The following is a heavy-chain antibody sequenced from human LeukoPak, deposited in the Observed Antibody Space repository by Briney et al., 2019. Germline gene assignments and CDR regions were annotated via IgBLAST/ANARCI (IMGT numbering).Heavy chain of an antibody. J-gene: IGHJ4*02. CDR3: ARDLWGWGSDYLDY. D-gene: IGHD4/OR15-4a*01. CDR2: ISPNSGAT. Sequence: ASVKVSCKASGYTFTDHYVHWVRLVPGQGLEWMGGISPNSGATNYAEKFRGRVTMARDTSINTVYMEMSSLRSDDTAVYYCARDLWGWGSDYLDYWGQGTLVTVSS. V-gene: IGHV1-2*02. CDR1: GYTFTDHY.